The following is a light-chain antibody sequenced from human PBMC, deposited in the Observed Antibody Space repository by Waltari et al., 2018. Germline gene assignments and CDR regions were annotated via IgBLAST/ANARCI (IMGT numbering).Light chain of an antibody. J-gene: IGKJ1*01. Sequence: EIVMTQSPATLSVSPGERATLPCRASQSVSSNLAWYQQKPGQAPRLLSYGASTRATGIPARLSGSGSGTEFTLTISSMQSEDFAVYYCQQYNNWPPGTFGQGTKVEIK. V-gene: IGKV3-15*01. CDR3: QQYNNWPPGT. CDR2: GAS. CDR1: QSVSSN.